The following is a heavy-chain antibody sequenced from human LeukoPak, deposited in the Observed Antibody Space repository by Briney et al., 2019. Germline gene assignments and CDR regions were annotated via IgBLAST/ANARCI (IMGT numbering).Heavy chain of an antibody. V-gene: IGHV5-10-1*01. CDR3: ARTRGYSYGPPFDF. J-gene: IGHJ4*02. Sequence: GESLEISCKGSGYSFTNYWITWVRQMPGEGLEWMGRIDPSDSYTNYSPSFQGHVTISADKSITIAYLQWSSLKASDTAMYYCARTRGYSYGPPFDFWGQGTLVTVSS. D-gene: IGHD5-18*01. CDR2: IDPSDSYT. CDR1: GYSFTNYW.